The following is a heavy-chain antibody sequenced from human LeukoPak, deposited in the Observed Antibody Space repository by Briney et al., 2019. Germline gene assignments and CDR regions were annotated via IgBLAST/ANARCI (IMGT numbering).Heavy chain of an antibody. J-gene: IGHJ5*02. CDR1: GGSFSGYY. D-gene: IGHD3-3*01. V-gene: IGHV4-34*01. CDR3: ARIEVTIFGVVPGGDWFDP. CDR2: INDSGST. Sequence: SETLSLTCAVYGGSFSGYYWSWIRQPPGKGLEWIGEINDSGSTNYNPSLKSRVTISVDTSKSQFSLKLTSVTAADTAVYYCARIEVTIFGVVPGGDWFDPWGQGTLVTVSS.